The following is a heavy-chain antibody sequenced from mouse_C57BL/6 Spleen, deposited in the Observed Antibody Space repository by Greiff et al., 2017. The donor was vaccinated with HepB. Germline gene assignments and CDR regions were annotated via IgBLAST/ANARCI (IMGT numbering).Heavy chain of an antibody. CDR3: ARHGDYDRAMDY. CDR1: GFTFSSYG. CDR2: ISSGGSYT. J-gene: IGHJ4*01. V-gene: IGHV5-6*01. D-gene: IGHD2-4*01. Sequence: EVQLVESGGDLVKPGGSLKLSCAASGFTFSSYGMSWVRQTPDKRLEWVATISSGGSYTYYPDSVKGRFTISRDNAKNTLYLQMCSLKSEDTAMYYCARHGDYDRAMDYWGQGTSVTVSS.